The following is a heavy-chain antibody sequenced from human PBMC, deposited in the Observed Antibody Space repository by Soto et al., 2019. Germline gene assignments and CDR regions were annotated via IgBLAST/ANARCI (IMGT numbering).Heavy chain of an antibody. V-gene: IGHV4-59*08. CDR1: GGSISSYY. Sequence: SETLSLTCTVSGGSISSYYWSWIRQPPGKGLEWIGYIYYSGSTNYNPSLKSRVTISVDTSKNQFSLKLSSVTAADTAVYYCARRSQDSSSSFYYYYYMDVWGKGTTVTVSS. J-gene: IGHJ6*03. CDR2: IYYSGST. D-gene: IGHD6-6*01. CDR3: ARRSQDSSSSFYYYYYMDV.